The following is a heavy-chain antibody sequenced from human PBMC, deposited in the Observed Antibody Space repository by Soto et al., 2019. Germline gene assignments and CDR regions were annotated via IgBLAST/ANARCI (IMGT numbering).Heavy chain of an antibody. D-gene: IGHD3-10*01. V-gene: IGHV4-31*03. Sequence: PSETLSLTCSVSGGSISSGCYYWSWIRQHPGKGLEWIGYIYYSGSTYYNPSLKSRVTISVDTSKNQFSLKLSSVTAADTAVYYCASGSYGSGSYRSPAAFDIWGQGTMVTVSS. CDR3: ASGSYGSGSYRSPAAFDI. CDR1: GGSISSGCYY. J-gene: IGHJ3*02. CDR2: IYYSGST.